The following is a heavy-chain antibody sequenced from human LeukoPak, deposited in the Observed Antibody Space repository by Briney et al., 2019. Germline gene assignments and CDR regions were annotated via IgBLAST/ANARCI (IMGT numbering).Heavy chain of an antibody. V-gene: IGHV1-18*01. CDR3: ARDFWPSIAARSAFDI. J-gene: IGHJ3*02. CDR1: GYTFTSYG. D-gene: IGHD6-6*01. Sequence: ASVKVSCKASGYTFTSYGISWVRQAPGQGLEWMGWISAYNGNTNYAQKLQGRVTMTTDTSTSTAYMELRSLRSDDTAVYYCARDFWPSIAARSAFDIWGQGTMVTVSS. CDR2: ISAYNGNT.